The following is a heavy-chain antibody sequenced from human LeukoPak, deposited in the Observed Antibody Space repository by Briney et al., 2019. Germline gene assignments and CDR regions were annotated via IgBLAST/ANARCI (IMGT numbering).Heavy chain of an antibody. CDR2: VSTSGAT. D-gene: IGHD3-22*01. CDR3: ASLLFDTSGYVDQ. J-gene: IGHJ5*02. CDR1: GGSISNYY. V-gene: IGHV4-4*07. Sequence: SETLSLTCTVSGGSISNYYWSWIRHPAGKGLEWIGRVSTSGATNYNPSLKSRVTMSTDTSKNQFSLSLRSMTAADTAVYYCASLLFDTSGYVDQWGQGTLVTVSS.